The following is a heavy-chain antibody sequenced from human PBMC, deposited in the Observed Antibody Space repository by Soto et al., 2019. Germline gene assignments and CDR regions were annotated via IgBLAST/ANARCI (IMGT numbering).Heavy chain of an antibody. D-gene: IGHD4-17*01. J-gene: IGHJ2*01. CDR2: INPNSGGT. CDR3: ARVNGDYVSRWYFDL. CDR1: GYTFTGYY. Sequence: VSVKVSCKASGYTFTGYYMHWARQAPGQGLEWMGWINPNSGGTNYAQKFQGWVTMTRDTSISTAYMELSRLRSDDTAVYYCARVNGDYVSRWYFDLWGRGTLVTVSS. V-gene: IGHV1-2*04.